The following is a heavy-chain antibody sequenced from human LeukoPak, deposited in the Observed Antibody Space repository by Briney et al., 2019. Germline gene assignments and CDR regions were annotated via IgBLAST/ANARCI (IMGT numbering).Heavy chain of an antibody. Sequence: GGSLRPSCAASGFTFSSYEMNWVRQAPGKGLEWVSYISSSGSTIYYADSVKGRFTISRDNAKNSLYLQMNSLRAEDTAVYYCARGEQQLVPFDYWGQGTLVTVSS. CDR2: ISSSGSTI. CDR3: ARGEQQLVPFDY. V-gene: IGHV3-48*03. CDR1: GFTFSSYE. D-gene: IGHD6-13*01. J-gene: IGHJ4*02.